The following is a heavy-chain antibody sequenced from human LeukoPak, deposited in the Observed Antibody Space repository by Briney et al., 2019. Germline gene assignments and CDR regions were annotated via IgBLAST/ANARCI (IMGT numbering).Heavy chain of an antibody. D-gene: IGHD6-19*01. J-gene: IGHJ4*02. Sequence: GGSLRLSCAASGFTFSSYSMNWVRQAPGKGLEWVSYISSSSSIIYYADSVKGRFTISRDNAKNSLYLQMNSLRAEDTAVYYCARDRYSSGWAYFGYWGQGTLVTVSS. CDR1: GFTFSSYS. CDR3: ARDRYSSGWAYFGY. CDR2: ISSSSSII. V-gene: IGHV3-48*04.